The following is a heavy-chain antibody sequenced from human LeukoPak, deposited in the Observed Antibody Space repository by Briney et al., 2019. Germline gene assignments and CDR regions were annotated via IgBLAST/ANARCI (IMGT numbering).Heavy chain of an antibody. V-gene: IGHV3-23*01. D-gene: IGHD6-13*01. CDR2: ISGSGGST. J-gene: IGHJ4*02. Sequence: GGSLRLSCAASGFTFSSYAMSWVRQAPGKGLEWVSAISGSGGSTYYADSVKGRFTISRDNAKNSLYLQMNSLRAEDTAVYYCARWLGVTAAAFDYWGQGTLVTVSS. CDR3: ARWLGVTAAAFDY. CDR1: GFTFSSYA.